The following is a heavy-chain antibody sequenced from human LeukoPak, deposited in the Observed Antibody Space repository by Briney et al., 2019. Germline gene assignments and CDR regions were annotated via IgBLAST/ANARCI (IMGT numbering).Heavy chain of an antibody. Sequence: PSETLSLTCTVSGGSISSYYWSWIWQPPGKGLEWIGYIYYSGSTNYNPSLKSRVTISVDTSKNQFSLKLSSVTAADTAVYYCARCGSGPRHYYYYYMDVWGKGTTVTVSS. D-gene: IGHD6-19*01. V-gene: IGHV4-59*01. CDR3: ARCGSGPRHYYYYYMDV. J-gene: IGHJ6*03. CDR1: GGSISSYY. CDR2: IYYSGST.